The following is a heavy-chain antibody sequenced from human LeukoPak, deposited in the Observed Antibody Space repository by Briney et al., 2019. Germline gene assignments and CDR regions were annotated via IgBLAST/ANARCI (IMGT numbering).Heavy chain of an antibody. V-gene: IGHV1-46*01. CDR3: ARHPDSSPALLDL. Sequence: ASVKVSCKASGFTFTSYYMNWVRQAPGQGLEWMGIINPSGGSTSYAQKFQGRLTVTRDMSTSIVYMELGSLRSGDTAKYYCARHPDSSPALLDLWGQGTMVTVSS. CDR2: INPSGGST. D-gene: IGHD6-13*01. CDR1: GFTFTSYY. J-gene: IGHJ3*01.